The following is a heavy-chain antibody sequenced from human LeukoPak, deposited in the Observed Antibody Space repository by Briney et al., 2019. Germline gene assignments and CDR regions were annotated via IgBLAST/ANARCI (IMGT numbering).Heavy chain of an antibody. CDR1: GFTSIAYA. CDR3: ESSRDYGDYYYYYGMDV. V-gene: IGHV3-66*02. CDR2: IYGGGNI. J-gene: IGHJ6*02. D-gene: IGHD4-17*01. Sequence: PGGSLRLSCVGSGFTSIAYALTRARQAPGKGLEWVSVIYGGGNIYYADSVKGRFTISRDNSKNTLYLQMNSLRAEDTAVYYCESSRDYGDYYYYYGMDVWGQGTTVTVSS.